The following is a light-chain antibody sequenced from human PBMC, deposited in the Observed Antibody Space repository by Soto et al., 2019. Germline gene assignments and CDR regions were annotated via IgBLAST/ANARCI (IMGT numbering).Light chain of an antibody. Sequence: EIVLTQSPATLSLSPGERATLSCRASQSVSSYLAWYQQKPGQAPRLLIYDASNSATSIPARFSGSGSGTDYTLPISSLEPEDFAVYYCQQCSRWPPMTFGQGTQLEIK. V-gene: IGKV3-11*01. CDR3: QQCSRWPPMT. CDR2: DAS. CDR1: QSVSSY. J-gene: IGKJ5*01.